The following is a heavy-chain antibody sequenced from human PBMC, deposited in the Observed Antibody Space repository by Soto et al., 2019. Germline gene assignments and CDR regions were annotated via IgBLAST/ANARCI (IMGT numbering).Heavy chain of an antibody. CDR3: ARLTHYYDSSGYYLPAGAEYFQH. J-gene: IGHJ1*01. CDR2: IRDKVNNYAT. V-gene: IGHV3-73*01. CDR1: GFSFSGSA. D-gene: IGHD3-22*01. Sequence: GGSLRLSCAASGFSFSGSAIHWVRQASGKGLEWVGRIRDKVNNYATAYAASVNGRFTISRDDSKSTAYLQMSSLKTEDTAVYYCARLTHYYDSSGYYLPAGAEYFQHWGQGTLVTVSS.